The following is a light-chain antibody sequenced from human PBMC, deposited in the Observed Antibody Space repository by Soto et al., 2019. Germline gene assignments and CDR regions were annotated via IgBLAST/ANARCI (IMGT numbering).Light chain of an antibody. V-gene: IGKV3-20*01. J-gene: IGKJ1*01. Sequence: ELVMTQSPATLSVSPGERATLPCVTSQSLSNNYLAWYQQKPGQAPRLLIYGASSRATGIPDRFSGSGSGTDFTLTISRLEPEDFAVFYCHQCDSSPWTFGQGTKVDIK. CDR1: QSLSNNY. CDR2: GAS. CDR3: HQCDSSPWT.